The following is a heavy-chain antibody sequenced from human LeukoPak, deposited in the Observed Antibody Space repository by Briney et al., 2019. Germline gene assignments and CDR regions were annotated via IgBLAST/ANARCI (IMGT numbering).Heavy chain of an antibody. V-gene: IGHV1-2*02. J-gene: IGHJ4*02. D-gene: IGHD3-3*01. CDR1: GYTFTGYY. Sequence: GASVKVSCKASGYTFTGYYMHWVRQAPGQGLEWMGWINPNSGGTNYAQKFQGRVTMTRDTSISTAYMELSRLRSDDTAVYYCARVKLDYDFWSGYEKYYFDYWGQGTLVTVSS. CDR2: INPNSGGT. CDR3: ARVKLDYDFWSGYEKYYFDY.